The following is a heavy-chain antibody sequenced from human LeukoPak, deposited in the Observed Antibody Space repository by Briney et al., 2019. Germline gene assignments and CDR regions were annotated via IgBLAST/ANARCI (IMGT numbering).Heavy chain of an antibody. CDR1: GYTFTGYY. CDR2: INPNSGGT. D-gene: IGHD6-13*01. V-gene: IGHV1-2*02. Sequence: ASVKVSCKASGYTFTGYYMHWVRQAPGQGLEWMGWINPNSGGTNYAQKFQGRVTMTRDTSISTAYMELSRLRSDDTAVYYCARARFIAAPHDAFDIWGQETMVTVSS. CDR3: ARARFIAAPHDAFDI. J-gene: IGHJ3*02.